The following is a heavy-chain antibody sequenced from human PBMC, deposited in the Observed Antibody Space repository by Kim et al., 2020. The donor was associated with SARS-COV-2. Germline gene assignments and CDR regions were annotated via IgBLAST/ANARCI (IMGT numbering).Heavy chain of an antibody. V-gene: IGHV5-51*01. D-gene: IGHD1-26*01. CDR2: IYPGDSDT. J-gene: IGHJ1*01. Sequence: GESLKISCKGSGYSFTSYWIGWVRQMPGKGLEWMGIIYPGDSDTRYSPSFQGQVTISADKSISTAYLQWSSLKASDTAMYYCARPPYSGSYIGAEYFQHWGQGTLVTVSS. CDR3: ARPPYSGSYIGAEYFQH. CDR1: GYSFTSYW.